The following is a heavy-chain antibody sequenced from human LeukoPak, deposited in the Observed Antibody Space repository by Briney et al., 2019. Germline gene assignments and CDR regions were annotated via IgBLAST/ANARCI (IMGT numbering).Heavy chain of an antibody. CDR1: GFTFNTYI. Sequence: GGSLRLSCAASGFTFNTYIMNWVRQAPGKGLEWVSSISSGSSYIYYADSVKGRFTISRDNARNSLYLQMNSLRAEDTAVYYCARDLAVADAFYFDSWGQGTLVTVSS. CDR3: ARDLAVADAFYFDS. J-gene: IGHJ4*02. CDR2: ISSGSSYI. V-gene: IGHV3-21*01. D-gene: IGHD6-19*01.